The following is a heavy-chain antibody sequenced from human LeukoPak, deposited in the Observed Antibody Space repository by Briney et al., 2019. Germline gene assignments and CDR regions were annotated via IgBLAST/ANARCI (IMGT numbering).Heavy chain of an antibody. CDR2: IQYDGSNA. CDR3: AKGSGWYVDDY. D-gene: IGHD6-19*01. J-gene: IGHJ4*02. CDR1: GFTFSDYG. V-gene: IGHV3-30*02. Sequence: GGSLRLSCAAPGFTFSDYGMYWVRQAPGKGLEWVSFIQYDGSNAYYADSVQGRFTFSRDNSKNMLYLQLNSLRPEDTAVYYCAKGSGWYVDDYWGQGTLVTVSS.